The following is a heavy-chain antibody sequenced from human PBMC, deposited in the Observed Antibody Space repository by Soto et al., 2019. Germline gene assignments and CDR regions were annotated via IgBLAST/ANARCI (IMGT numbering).Heavy chain of an antibody. D-gene: IGHD5-18*01. V-gene: IGHV4-4*02. CDR1: GGSISSSNW. CDR2: IYHSGST. J-gene: IGHJ6*02. Sequence: NPSETLSLTCAVSGGSISSSNWWSWVRQPPGKGLEWIGEIYHSGSTNYNPSLKSRVTISVDKSKNQFSLKLSSVTAADTAVYYCARDRLPGYYYYGMDVWGQGTTVTVSS. CDR3: ARDRLPGYYYYGMDV.